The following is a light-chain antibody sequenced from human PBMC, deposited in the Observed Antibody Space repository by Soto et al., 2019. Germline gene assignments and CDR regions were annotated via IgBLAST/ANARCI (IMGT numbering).Light chain of an antibody. Sequence: QSALTQPASVSGSPVQSITISCTGTSSDVGDFNYVSWYQQHPGKAPKLIIYDVSSRPSGVSNRFSGSKSGNTAAPTISGLQDEDEADYYCGSYTSSSTLYVFGGGTKVTVL. J-gene: IGLJ1*01. CDR1: SSDVGDFNY. CDR2: DVS. V-gene: IGLV2-14*03. CDR3: GSYTSSSTLYV.